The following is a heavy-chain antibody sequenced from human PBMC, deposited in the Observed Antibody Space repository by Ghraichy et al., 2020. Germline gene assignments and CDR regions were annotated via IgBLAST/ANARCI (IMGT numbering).Heavy chain of an antibody. J-gene: IGHJ3*02. V-gene: IGHV1-3*01. CDR1: GYTFPAYV. Sequence: ASVKVSCNASGYTFPAYVIHWVRQAPGQRLEWMGWINAGNGNTKYSQKFQDRVTITRDTSASTAYMELSSLRSEDTAVYYCARLIGPGSFDIWGQGTMVTVSS. CDR3: ARLIGPGSFDI. CDR2: INAGNGNT. D-gene: IGHD2/OR15-2a*01.